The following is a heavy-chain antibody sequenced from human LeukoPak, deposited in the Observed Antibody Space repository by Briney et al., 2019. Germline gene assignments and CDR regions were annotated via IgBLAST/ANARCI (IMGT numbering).Heavy chain of an antibody. J-gene: IGHJ3*02. Sequence: PSRTLSLTCTVSGGSMSSGSYYWSWLRQPAGKGLEWIGRIYTSGSSNYNPSLKSRVTISVDTSKNQFYLKLSSVTAADTAVYYCARVDSSGYYYSGAFDIWGQETMVTVSS. D-gene: IGHD3-22*01. CDR1: GGSMSSGSYY. CDR2: IYTSGSS. V-gene: IGHV4-61*02. CDR3: ARVDSSGYYYSGAFDI.